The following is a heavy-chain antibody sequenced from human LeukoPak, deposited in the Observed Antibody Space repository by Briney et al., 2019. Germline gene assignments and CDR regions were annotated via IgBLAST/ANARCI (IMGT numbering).Heavy chain of an antibody. J-gene: IGHJ4*02. V-gene: IGHV4-39*01. Sequence: SETLSLTCTVSGGSISSSSYYWGWIRQPPGKGLEWIGSIYYSGSTYYNPSLKSRVTISVDTSKNQFSLKLSSVTAADTAVYYCASPVAGTDGDFFGYWGQGTLVTVSS. CDR1: GGSISSSSYY. D-gene: IGHD6-19*01. CDR3: ASPVAGTDGDFFGY. CDR2: IYYSGST.